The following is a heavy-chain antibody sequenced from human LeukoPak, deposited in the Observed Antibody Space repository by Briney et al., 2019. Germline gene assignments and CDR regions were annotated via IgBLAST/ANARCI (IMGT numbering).Heavy chain of an antibody. CDR1: GFTFSDYY. J-gene: IGHJ4*02. CDR3: AREWALYDSSGYSPGY. Sequence: GGSLRLSCAASGFTFSDYYMSWIRQAPGKGLEWVSYISSSGSTIYYADSVKGRFTISRDNAKNSLYLQMNSLRAEDTAVYYCAREWALYDSSGYSPGYWGQGTLVTVSS. D-gene: IGHD3-22*01. V-gene: IGHV3-11*01. CDR2: ISSSGSTI.